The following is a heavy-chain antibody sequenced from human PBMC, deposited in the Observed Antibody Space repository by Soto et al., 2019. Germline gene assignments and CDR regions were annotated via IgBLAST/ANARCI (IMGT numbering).Heavy chain of an antibody. Sequence: QVPLVQSGAEVKKPGASVKVSCKASGYTFTSYDINWVRQATGQGLEWMGWMNPNSGNTGYAQKFQGRVTMTRNTSISTAYMELSSLRSEDTAVYYCARGVYSSSSWLYYYYGMDVWGQGTTVTVSS. CDR1: GYTFTSYD. CDR2: MNPNSGNT. J-gene: IGHJ6*02. CDR3: ARGVYSSSSWLYYYYGMDV. D-gene: IGHD6-6*01. V-gene: IGHV1-8*01.